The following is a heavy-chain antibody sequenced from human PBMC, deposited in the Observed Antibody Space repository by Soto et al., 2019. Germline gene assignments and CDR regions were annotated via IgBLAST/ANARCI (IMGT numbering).Heavy chain of an antibody. CDR1: GFTFSSYG. D-gene: IGHD6-13*01. V-gene: IGHV3-30*18. CDR2: ISYDGSNK. Sequence: VQLVESGGGVVQPGRSLRLSCAASGFTFSSYGMHWVRQAPGKGLEWVAVISYDGSNKYYADSVKGRFTISRDNSKNTLYLQMNSLRAEDTAVYYCAKEGPWQQLVLLDYWGQGTLVTVSS. CDR3: AKEGPWQQLVLLDY. J-gene: IGHJ4*02.